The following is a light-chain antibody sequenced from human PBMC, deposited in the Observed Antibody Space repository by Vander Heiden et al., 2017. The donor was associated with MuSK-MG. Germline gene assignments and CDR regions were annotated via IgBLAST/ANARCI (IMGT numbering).Light chain of an antibody. CDR2: QDH. Sequence: SYELTQPPSVSVSPGQTASITCSGDGLGDKYACWYQKKPGHSPLLIIYQDHKRPAGIPARFSASYSGTTATLTITETQAVDEADYYCQAEDSTNEWLFGGGTKLTVL. CDR3: QAEDSTNEWL. J-gene: IGLJ2*01. CDR1: GLGDKY. V-gene: IGLV3-1*01.